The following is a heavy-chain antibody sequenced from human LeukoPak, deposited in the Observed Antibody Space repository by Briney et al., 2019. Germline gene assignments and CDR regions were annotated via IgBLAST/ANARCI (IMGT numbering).Heavy chain of an antibody. CDR2: IIPIFGTA. D-gene: IGHD3-10*01. CDR3: ARYYYGSGTPWFDP. CDR1: GGTFSSYA. Sequence: SVKVSCKASGGTFSSYAISWVRQAPGQGLEWMGGIIPIFGTANYAQKFQGRVTITADKSTSTAYMELSSLRSEDTAVYYCARYYYGSGTPWFDPWGQGTLVTVSS. J-gene: IGHJ5*02. V-gene: IGHV1-69*06.